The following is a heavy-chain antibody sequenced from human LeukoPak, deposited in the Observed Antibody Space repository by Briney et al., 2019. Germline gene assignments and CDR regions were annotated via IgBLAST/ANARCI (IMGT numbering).Heavy chain of an antibody. Sequence: GGSLRLSCAASGFTFSNAWMSWVRQAPGKGLEWVGRIKSKTDGGTTDYAAPVKGRFTISRDDSKNTLYLQMNSLKTEDTAVHYCTTEAVGWQWLVRNYFDYWGQGTLVTVSS. V-gene: IGHV3-15*01. D-gene: IGHD6-19*01. CDR2: IKSKTDGGTT. J-gene: IGHJ4*02. CDR1: GFTFSNAW. CDR3: TTEAVGWQWLVRNYFDY.